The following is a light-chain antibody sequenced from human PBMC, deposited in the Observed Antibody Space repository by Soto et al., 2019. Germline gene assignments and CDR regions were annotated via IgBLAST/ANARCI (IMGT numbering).Light chain of an antibody. CDR3: YSYAGSNNL. CDR1: SSDVGGYNY. V-gene: IGLV2-8*01. J-gene: IGLJ2*01. Sequence: QSVLTQPPSASGSPGQSVTISCTGTSSDVGGYNYVSWYQQHPGKAPKLMIYEVSKRPSGVPDRFSGSKSGNSASLTVSGLQDEDEADYYCYSYAGSNNLFGGGTKLTVL. CDR2: EVS.